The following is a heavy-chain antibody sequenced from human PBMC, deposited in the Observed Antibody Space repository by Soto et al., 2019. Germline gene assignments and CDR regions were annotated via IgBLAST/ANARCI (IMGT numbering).Heavy chain of an antibody. CDR2: TYYRSKWNY. Sequence: AQTRSLTCAISGDSVSNKGATWNWVRLSPSRGLEWLGRTYYRSKWNYDYAISVKSRISINPDTSKNQFSLQLNSVTPEDTAVYYCARDPPDFNSGLDYWGQGTVVTVS. J-gene: IGHJ4*02. D-gene: IGHD1-26*01. CDR1: GDSVSNKGAT. V-gene: IGHV6-1*01. CDR3: ARDPPDFNSGLDY.